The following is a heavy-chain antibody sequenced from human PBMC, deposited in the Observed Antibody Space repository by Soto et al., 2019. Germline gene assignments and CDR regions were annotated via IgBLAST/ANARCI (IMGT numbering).Heavy chain of an antibody. Sequence: GGSLRLSCAASGFTFSDYYMGWIRQTPGKGLEWISYISSSSSSIYYADSVRGRFTISRDNAKNSLFLQMNTLRAEDTAVYYCARDRAMATMTFDSWGPGSLVTAPQ. J-gene: IGHJ4*02. CDR3: ARDRAMATMTFDS. V-gene: IGHV3-11*01. CDR2: ISSSSSSI. CDR1: GFTFSDYY. D-gene: IGHD5-12*01.